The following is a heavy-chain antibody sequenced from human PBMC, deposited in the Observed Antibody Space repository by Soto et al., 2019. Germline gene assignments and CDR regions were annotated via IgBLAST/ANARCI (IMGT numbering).Heavy chain of an antibody. J-gene: IGHJ4*02. CDR3: AQFRGTGILIRDY. CDR1: GFSLSTRGVG. V-gene: IGHV2-5*02. Sequence: QITLKESGPPLVKSTQTLTLTCTFSGFSLSTRGVGVAWIRQPPGKALEWLTLIYWDDEKPYSPSLKSRITITKDTSKNQVVLTMTHMEPADPATYYCAQFRGTGILIRDYWGQGTLVTVSS. D-gene: IGHD3-16*01. CDR2: IYWDDEK.